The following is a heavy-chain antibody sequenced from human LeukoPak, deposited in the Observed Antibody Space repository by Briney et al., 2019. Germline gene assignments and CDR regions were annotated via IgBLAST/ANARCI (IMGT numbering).Heavy chain of an antibody. Sequence: GGSLRLSCTTSGFNFRAYWMAWVRQAPGKGLEWVANIKQDGSEKYYVDSVKGRFTISRDNAKNSLYLQMNSLRAEDTAVYYCATGGGYGGNFPLDYWGQGTLVTVSS. D-gene: IGHD4-23*01. CDR1: GFNFRAYW. CDR3: ATGGGYGGNFPLDY. CDR2: IKQDGSEK. J-gene: IGHJ4*02. V-gene: IGHV3-7*01.